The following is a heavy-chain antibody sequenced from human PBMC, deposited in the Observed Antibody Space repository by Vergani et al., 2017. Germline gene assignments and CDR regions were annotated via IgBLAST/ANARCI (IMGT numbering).Heavy chain of an antibody. J-gene: IGHJ4*02. CDR2: IIPILGIA. D-gene: IGHD4-11*01. CDR1: GGTFSSYA. V-gene: IGHV1-69*04. Sequence: QVQLVQSGAEVKKPGSSVKVSCKASGGTFSSYAISWVRQAPGQGLEWMGRIIPILGIANYAQKFQGRVTITAAQSTSTAYMELSSLRSEDTAVYYCARGPDYTDFDYWGQGTLVTVSS. CDR3: ARGPDYTDFDY.